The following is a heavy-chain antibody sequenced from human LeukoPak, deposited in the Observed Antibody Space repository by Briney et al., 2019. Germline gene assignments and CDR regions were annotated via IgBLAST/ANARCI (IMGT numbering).Heavy chain of an antibody. CDR3: ARDSSMLRGPLVIYYFDF. V-gene: IGHV3-30*04. J-gene: IGHJ4*02. D-gene: IGHD3-10*01. Sequence: GGSLRRACAASGFIFSNYAIHWVRQAPGKGLEWVALISYDGSNKHYADSVKGRFTISRDNSKNTLYLQMNSLRADDTAVYYCARDSSMLRGPLVIYYFDFWGQGTLVTVSS. CDR2: ISYDGSNK. CDR1: GFIFSNYA.